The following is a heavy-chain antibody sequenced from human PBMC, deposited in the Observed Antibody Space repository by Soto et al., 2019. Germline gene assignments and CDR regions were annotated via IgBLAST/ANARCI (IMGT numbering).Heavy chain of an antibody. CDR3: AKDGDSITRNKPLDY. J-gene: IGHJ4*02. CDR1: GGTFSSYA. D-gene: IGHD2-2*01. V-gene: IGHV1-69*06. CDR2: IIPIFGTA. Sequence: QVQLVQSGAEVKKPGSSVKVSCKASGGTFSSYAISWVRQAPGQGLEWMGGIIPIFGTANYAQKFQGRVTITADKSTSTAYMELSSLRSEDTALYYCAKDGDSITRNKPLDYWGQGTLVTVSS.